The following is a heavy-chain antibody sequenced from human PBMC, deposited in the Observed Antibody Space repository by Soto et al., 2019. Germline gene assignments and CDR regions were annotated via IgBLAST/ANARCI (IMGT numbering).Heavy chain of an antibody. V-gene: IGHV4-30-4*01. CDR1: GGSISSGDYY. D-gene: IGHD2-2*01. Sequence: QVQLQESGPGLVKPSQTLSLTCTVSGGSISSGDYYWSWIRQLPVKGLEWIGYIYYSGSTYYNPSLKSRVTISVDTSKTQFSLKLSSVTAADAAVYYCASGWFRPAALDYWGQGTLVTVSS. CDR2: IYYSGST. J-gene: IGHJ4*02. CDR3: ASGWFRPAALDY.